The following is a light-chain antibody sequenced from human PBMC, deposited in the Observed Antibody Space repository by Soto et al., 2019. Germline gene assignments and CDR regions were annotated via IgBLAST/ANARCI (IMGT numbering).Light chain of an antibody. CDR2: GAS. J-gene: IGKJ5*01. Sequence: EIVMTQSPATLSVSPGERATLSCSSSQSVSSNLAWYQQKPGQAPRLLIYGASSRATGIPDRFSGSGSGTDFTLTISRLEPEDFAVYYCQQYGTSPRSITFGQGTRLEI. CDR1: QSVSSN. V-gene: IGKV3-20*01. CDR3: QQYGTSPRSIT.